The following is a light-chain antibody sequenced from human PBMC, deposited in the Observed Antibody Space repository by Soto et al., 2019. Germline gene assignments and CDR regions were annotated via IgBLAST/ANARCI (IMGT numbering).Light chain of an antibody. Sequence: EIVLTQSPGTLSLSPGERATLSCRASQSFSSSYLAWYQQKPGQAPRLLIYGTSTRATGIPDRFSGSGSQTDFTLTISRLEPEDVEVYYCQQYGSLGTFGQGTRVEIK. CDR1: QSFSSSY. J-gene: IGKJ1*01. CDR3: QQYGSLGT. CDR2: GTS. V-gene: IGKV3-20*01.